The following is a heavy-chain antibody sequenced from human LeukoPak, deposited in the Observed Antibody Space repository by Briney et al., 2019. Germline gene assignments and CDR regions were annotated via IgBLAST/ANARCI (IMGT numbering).Heavy chain of an antibody. CDR2: VDPEDGET. J-gene: IGHJ4*02. V-gene: IGHV1-69-2*01. CDR1: GYTFTDYY. D-gene: IGHD6-13*01. Sequence: ASVKVSCKVSGYTFTDYYMHWVQQAPGKGLEWMGLVDPEDGETIYAEKFQGRVTITADTSTDTAYMELSSPRSEDTAVYYCATGGKGIAAAWDYWGQGTLVTVSS. CDR3: ATGGKGIAAAWDY.